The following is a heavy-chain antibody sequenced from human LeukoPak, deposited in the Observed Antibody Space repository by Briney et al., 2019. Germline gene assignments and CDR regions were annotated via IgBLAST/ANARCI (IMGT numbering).Heavy chain of an antibody. CDR1: GGSISSHY. D-gene: IGHD6-6*01. CDR2: IYYSGST. J-gene: IGHJ5*02. V-gene: IGHV4-59*11. CDR3: ARLSIAARTNWFDP. Sequence: SETLSLTCTVSGGSISSHYWSWIRQPPGKGLEWIGYIYYSGSTNYNPSLKSRVTISVDTSKNQFSLELSSVTAADTAVYYCARLSIAARTNWFDPWGQGTLVTVSS.